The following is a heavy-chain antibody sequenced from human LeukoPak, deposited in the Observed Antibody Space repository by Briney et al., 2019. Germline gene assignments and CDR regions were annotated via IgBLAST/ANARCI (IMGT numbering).Heavy chain of an antibody. J-gene: IGHJ4*02. D-gene: IGHD1-26*01. Sequence: PGGSLRLSCEVSGFTFDDYGMSWVRQGPGKGLEWVSGINWNGSKTGYADSVRGRFTISRDNAKNSLYLQMNSLRAEDTAVYYCARVRGFLGSYSDYWGQGTLVTVSS. CDR2: INWNGSKT. CDR3: ARVRGFLGSYSDY. V-gene: IGHV3-20*04. CDR1: GFTFDDYG.